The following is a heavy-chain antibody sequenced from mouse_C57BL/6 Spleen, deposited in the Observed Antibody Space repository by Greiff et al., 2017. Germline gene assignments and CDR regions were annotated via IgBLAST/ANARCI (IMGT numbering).Heavy chain of an antibody. CDR2: ISYDGSN. CDR1: GYSITSGYY. J-gene: IGHJ2*01. V-gene: IGHV3-6*01. CDR3: AREGYGSSHDY. D-gene: IGHD1-1*01. Sequence: VQLKESGPGLVKPSQSLSLTCSVTGYSITSGYYWNWIRQFPGNKLEWMGYISYDGSNNYNPSLKNRISITRDTSKNQFFLKLNSVTTEDTATXYCAREGYGSSHDYWGQGTTLTVSS.